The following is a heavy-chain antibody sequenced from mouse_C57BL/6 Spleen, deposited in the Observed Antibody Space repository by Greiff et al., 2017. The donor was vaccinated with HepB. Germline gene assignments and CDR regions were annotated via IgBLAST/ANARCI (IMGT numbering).Heavy chain of an antibody. CDR1: GYTFTSYW. J-gene: IGHJ2*01. V-gene: IGHV1-69*01. Sequence: QVQLQQPGAELVMPGASVKLSCKASGYTFTSYWMHWVKQRPGQGLEWIGEIDPSDSYTNYNQKFKGKSTLTVDKSSSTAYMQLSSLTSEDSAVDYCARIYYYGSGYFDYWGQGTTLTVSS. CDR3: ARIYYYGSGYFDY. CDR2: IDPSDSYT. D-gene: IGHD1-1*01.